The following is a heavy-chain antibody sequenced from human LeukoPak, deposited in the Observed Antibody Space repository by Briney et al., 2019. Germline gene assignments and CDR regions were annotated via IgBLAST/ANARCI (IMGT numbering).Heavy chain of an antibody. CDR2: IYPGDSNT. D-gene: IGHD6-19*01. CDR1: GYSFTNYW. V-gene: IGHV5-51*01. CDR3: ARSWYNSGWYYFDS. J-gene: IGHJ4*02. Sequence: GESLKISCKGVGYSFTNYWIGWVRQMPGKGLEWMGIIYPGDSNTRYSPSFQGQVTISADKSINTAYLQWSSLKASGTAMYYCARSWYNSGWYYFDSWGQGTLVTVSS.